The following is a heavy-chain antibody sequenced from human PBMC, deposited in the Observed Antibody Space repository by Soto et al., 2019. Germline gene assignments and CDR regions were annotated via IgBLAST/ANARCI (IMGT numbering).Heavy chain of an antibody. J-gene: IGHJ6*02. V-gene: IGHV3-30*18. Sequence: QVQLVESGGGVVQPGRSLRLSCAASGFTFSSYGMHWVRQAPGKGLEWVAVISYDGSKKYYADSVKGRFTISRDNSKNTLYLQMNSLRAEDTAVYYCAKDDDSSGTYYYYGMDVWGQGTTVTVSS. CDR3: AKDDDSSGTYYYYGMDV. CDR1: GFTFSSYG. CDR2: ISYDGSKK. D-gene: IGHD3-22*01.